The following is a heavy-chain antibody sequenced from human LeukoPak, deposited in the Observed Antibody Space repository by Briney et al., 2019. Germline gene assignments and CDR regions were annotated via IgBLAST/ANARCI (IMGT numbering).Heavy chain of an antibody. CDR1: GGSFSGYY. D-gene: IGHD3-10*01. Sequence: PSETLSLTCAVYGGSFSGYYWSWIRQPPGKGLEWIGEINHSGSTNYNPSLKSRVTISVDTSKNQFSLNLSSVTAADTAVYSCAGFTFFRGVITFDYWGQGTLVTVSS. CDR3: AGFTFFRGVITFDY. J-gene: IGHJ4*01. CDR2: INHSGST. V-gene: IGHV4-34*01.